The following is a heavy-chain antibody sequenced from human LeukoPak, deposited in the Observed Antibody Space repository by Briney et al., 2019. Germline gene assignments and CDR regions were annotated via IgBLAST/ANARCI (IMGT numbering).Heavy chain of an antibody. V-gene: IGHV4-31*03. D-gene: IGHD5-24*01. CDR3: ARDRDGYNSFAAFDI. CDR2: IYYSGST. J-gene: IGHJ3*02. CDR1: GGSISSGGYY. Sequence: SETLSLTCTVSGGSISSGGYYWSWIRQHPGKGLEWIGYIYYSGSTYYNPSLKSRVTISVDTSKNQFSLKLSSVTAADTAVYYCARDRDGYNSFAAFDIWGQGIMVTVSS.